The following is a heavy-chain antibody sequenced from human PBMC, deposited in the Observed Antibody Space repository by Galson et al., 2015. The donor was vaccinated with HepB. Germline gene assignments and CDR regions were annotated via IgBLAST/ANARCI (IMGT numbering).Heavy chain of an antibody. CDR1: GFTLDTYD. J-gene: IGHJ4*02. Sequence: SLRLSCAASGFTLDTYDMTWVRQAPGKGLDWVSSISGNDGRTYYADSVKGRFTISRDVSKNTLSLQMHSLRADDTAVYYCARVGGAYYYDICGALLVCWGQGTLVSVSA. CDR2: ISGNDGRT. V-gene: IGHV3-23*01. D-gene: IGHD3-22*01. CDR3: ARVGGAYYYDICGALLVC.